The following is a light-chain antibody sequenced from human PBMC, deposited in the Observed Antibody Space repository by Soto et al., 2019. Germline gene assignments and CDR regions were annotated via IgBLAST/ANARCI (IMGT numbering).Light chain of an antibody. J-gene: IGKJ4*01. CDR3: QQYKNWHPLT. CDR1: QSVSYN. CDR2: GAF. V-gene: IGKV3-15*01. Sequence: EIVMTQSPATLSVSPGETATLSCRASQSVSYNLAWYQQKPGQGPRLLIYGAFTRATGIPARFSGSGSGTEFTLTISSLQFEDFAVYYCQQYKNWHPLTFGGGTKVEIK.